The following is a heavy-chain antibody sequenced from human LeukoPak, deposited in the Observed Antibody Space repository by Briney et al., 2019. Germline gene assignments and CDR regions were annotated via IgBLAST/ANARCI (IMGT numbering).Heavy chain of an antibody. CDR3: ARDAPGNTALDY. Sequence: GGSLRLSCAASGFTFVSYWMHWVRQAPGKGLLWVSRINGYGSSTDFADSVKGRFTISRDNAKNTLYLQMNSLRAEDTAAYYCARDAPGNTALDYWGQGTLVTVSS. CDR2: INGYGSST. V-gene: IGHV3-74*01. CDR1: GFTFVSYW. D-gene: IGHD5-18*01. J-gene: IGHJ4*02.